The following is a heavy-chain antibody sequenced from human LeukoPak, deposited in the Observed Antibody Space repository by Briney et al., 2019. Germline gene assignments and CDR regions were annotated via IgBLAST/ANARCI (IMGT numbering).Heavy chain of an antibody. CDR3: AKSAQYYYYYYLDV. V-gene: IGHV3-33*06. CDR2: IRSDGSKK. J-gene: IGHJ6*03. CDR1: GFTFSSYD. Sequence: GGSLRLSCAASGFTFSSYDMNWVRQAPGKGLEWVAVIRSDGSKKYYADAVKGRFTTSRDNSKNTLYLQMNSLRAEDTAVYYCAKSAQYYYYYYLDVGGDGTTVTVS.